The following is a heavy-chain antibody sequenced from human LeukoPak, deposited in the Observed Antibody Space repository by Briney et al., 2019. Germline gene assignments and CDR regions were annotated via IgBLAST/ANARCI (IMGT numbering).Heavy chain of an antibody. V-gene: IGHV4-34*01. D-gene: IGHD2-2*01. J-gene: IGHJ3*02. CDR3: ARAIRDIVVVPVPRGNAFDI. Sequence: SETLSLTCAVYGGSFSGYYWSWIRQPPGKGLGWIGEINHSGSTNCNPSLKSRVTISVDTSKNQFSLKLSSVTAADTAVYYCARAIRDIVVVPVPRGNAFDIWGQGTMVTVSS. CDR2: INHSGST. CDR1: GGSFSGYY.